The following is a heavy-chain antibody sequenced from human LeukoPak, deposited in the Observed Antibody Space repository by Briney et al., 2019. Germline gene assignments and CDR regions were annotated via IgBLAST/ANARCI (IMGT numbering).Heavy chain of an antibody. V-gene: IGHV4-61*01. CDR1: GGSVSSGSYY. J-gene: IGHJ4*02. CDR2: IYYSGNT. Sequence: SETLSLTCTVSGGSVSSGSYYWGWIRQPPGKGLEWIGYIYYSGNTNYNPSLKSRVTISVDTSKNQFSLKLSSVTAADTAVYYCARGIDTAMVTWEKDYYGSSGYHYFDYWGQGTLVTVSS. CDR3: ARGIDTAMVTWEKDYYGSSGYHYFDY. D-gene: IGHD3-22*01.